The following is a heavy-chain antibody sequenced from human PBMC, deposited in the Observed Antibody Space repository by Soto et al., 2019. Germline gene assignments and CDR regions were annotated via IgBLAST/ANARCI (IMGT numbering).Heavy chain of an antibody. CDR3: AREAQASMIVVVLPSFDI. J-gene: IGHJ3*02. CDR2: ISGYNGNT. Sequence: QVQLVQSGAEVKKPGASVKVSCKASGYTFTSYGISWVRQAPGQGLEWMGWISGYNGNTNYAQKLQGRVTMTTDTSTSTAYMEPRSLRSDDTAVYYCAREAQASMIVVVLPSFDIWGQGTTVTVSS. CDR1: GYTFTSYG. D-gene: IGHD3-22*01. V-gene: IGHV1-18*01.